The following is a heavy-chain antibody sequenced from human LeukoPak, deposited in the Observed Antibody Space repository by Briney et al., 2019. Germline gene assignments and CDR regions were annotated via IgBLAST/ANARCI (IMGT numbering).Heavy chain of an antibody. CDR1: GDSISSYY. D-gene: IGHD3-22*01. V-gene: IGHV4-4*09. CDR2: IYTNGST. CDR3: AGEDYYDPSGYPTRSFDH. J-gene: IGHJ4*02. Sequence: NPSETLSLTCTVSGDSISSYYWSWIRQPPGKGMEWIGYIYTNGSTNCNPSLKSRVTISVDTSKNHFSLKLSSVTAADTAVYYCAGEDYYDPSGYPTRSFDHWGQGTLVTVSS.